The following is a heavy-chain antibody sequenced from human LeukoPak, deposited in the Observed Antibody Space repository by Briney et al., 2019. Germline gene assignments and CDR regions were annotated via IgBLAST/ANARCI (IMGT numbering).Heavy chain of an antibody. CDR3: ARRAGAYSHPYDY. CDR1: GFTFSNYG. Sequence: GGTLRLSCAASGFTFSNYGMSWVRQAPGKGLEWVSGISGSGGSTYYADSVKGRFTISRDNSKNTLYLQMNSLRAEDTAVYYCARRAGAYSHPYDYWGQGTLVTVSS. V-gene: IGHV3-23*01. D-gene: IGHD4/OR15-4a*01. J-gene: IGHJ4*02. CDR2: ISGSGGST.